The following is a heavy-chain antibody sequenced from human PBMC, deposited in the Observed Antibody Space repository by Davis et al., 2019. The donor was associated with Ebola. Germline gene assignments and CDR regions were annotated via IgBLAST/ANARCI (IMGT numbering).Heavy chain of an antibody. CDR1: GGTFSSYA. D-gene: IGHD4-17*01. CDR2: IIPIFGTA. Sequence: SVKVSCKASGGTFSSYAISWVRQAPGQGLEWMGGIIPIFGTANYAQKFQGRVTMTRDTSTSTAYMELSSLRSEDTAVYYCARGSLMTTVTMDVWGQGTTVTVSS. CDR3: ARGSLMTTVTMDV. J-gene: IGHJ6*02. V-gene: IGHV1-69*05.